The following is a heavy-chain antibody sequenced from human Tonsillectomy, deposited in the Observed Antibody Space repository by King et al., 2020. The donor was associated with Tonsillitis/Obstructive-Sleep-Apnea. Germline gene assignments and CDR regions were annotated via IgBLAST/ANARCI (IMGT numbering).Heavy chain of an antibody. CDR1: GGSISSSSYY. Sequence: LQLQESGPGLVKPSETLSLTCTVSGGSISSSSYYWGWIRQPPGKGLEWIGSIYYSGSTYYNPSLKSRVTISVDTSKNQFSLKLSSVTAADTAVYYCARQRWFNWFDPWGQGTLVTVSS. CDR2: IYYSGST. CDR3: ARQRWFNWFDP. J-gene: IGHJ5*02. D-gene: IGHD2-15*01. V-gene: IGHV4-39*01.